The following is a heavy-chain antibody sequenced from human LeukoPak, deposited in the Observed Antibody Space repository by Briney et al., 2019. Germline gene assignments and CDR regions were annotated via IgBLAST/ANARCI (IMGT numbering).Heavy chain of an antibody. J-gene: IGHJ4*02. Sequence: PSETLSLTCTVSGGSISNYCWSWIRQPPGKGLEWIGYIYYSGSTKYNPSLKSRVTMSLDTSKSQFSLKLNSVTAEDTAVYYCRIVVVAATIDYWGQGTLVTVSS. CDR1: GGSISNYC. CDR3: RIVVVAATIDY. CDR2: IYYSGST. D-gene: IGHD2-15*01. V-gene: IGHV4-59*01.